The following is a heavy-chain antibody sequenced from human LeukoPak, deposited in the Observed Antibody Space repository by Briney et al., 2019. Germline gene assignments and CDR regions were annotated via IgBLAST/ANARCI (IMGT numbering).Heavy chain of an antibody. Sequence: SDTLSLTCAVYGETFSGYYWSWIRQPPGKGLEWIGEINHSGSTNYNPSLKSRVTISLDTSRNQFSLKLSSVTAADTAVYYCARRAAAGRRASSPLNYWGQGTLVTVSS. D-gene: IGHD6-13*01. CDR1: GETFSGYY. V-gene: IGHV4-34*01. CDR2: INHSGST. CDR3: ARRAAAGRRASSPLNY. J-gene: IGHJ4*02.